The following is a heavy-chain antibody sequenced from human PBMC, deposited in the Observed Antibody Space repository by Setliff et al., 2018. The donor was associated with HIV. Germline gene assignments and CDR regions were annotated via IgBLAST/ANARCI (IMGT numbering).Heavy chain of an antibody. CDR3: ARETYYYDNPQYYYYYMDV. CDR1: GVSISGHF. Sequence: SETLSLTCFVSGVSISGHFWGWIRQPPGKGLEWIGYIYTSGTTEYNPSLDSRVTISVDTSKNQFSLKLRSVTAADTAVYYCARETYYYDNPQYYYYYMDVWGKGTTVTVSS. D-gene: IGHD3-22*01. V-gene: IGHV4-4*09. J-gene: IGHJ6*03. CDR2: IYTSGTT.